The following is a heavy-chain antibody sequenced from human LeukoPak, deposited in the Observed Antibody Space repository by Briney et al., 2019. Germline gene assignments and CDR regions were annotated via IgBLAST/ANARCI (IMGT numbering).Heavy chain of an antibody. V-gene: IGHV3-23*01. CDR3: ANDYRSGSFHDF. CDR2: ISRRDDYT. Sequence: GGSLRLSCAASGFAFSSYAMSWVRQPPGKGLEWVSVISRRDDYTYYADSVKGRFTISRDNSKNTLYLQMSTLRAEDTAVYYCANDYRSGSFHDFWGQGTLVTASS. J-gene: IGHJ4*02. D-gene: IGHD3-10*01. CDR1: GFAFSSYA.